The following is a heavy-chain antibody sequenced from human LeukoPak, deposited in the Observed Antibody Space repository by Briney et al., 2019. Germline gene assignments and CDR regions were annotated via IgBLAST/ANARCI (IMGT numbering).Heavy chain of an antibody. CDR3: AKNGQSGFSFDP. D-gene: IGHD3-3*01. CDR2: GDHSGGT. J-gene: IGHJ5*02. V-gene: IGHV4-34*01. CDR1: GGSLNVNY. Sequence: PSETLSLTCAVYGGSLNVNYWSWIRQPPGKGLECIGEGDHSGGTKYNPSLKSRVTISADSSKNQFSLKLSSVTAADTAVYYCAKNGQSGFSFDPWGQGTLVTVSS.